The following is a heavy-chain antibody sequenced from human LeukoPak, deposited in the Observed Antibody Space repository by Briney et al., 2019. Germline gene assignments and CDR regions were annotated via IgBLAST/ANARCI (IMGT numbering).Heavy chain of an antibody. CDR1: GGSISGYY. Sequence: AETLSLTCAVSGGSISGYYWSWVLQPPGKGLEWIGYVYYSGSTNYNPSLKSRVTISVDTSKNQFSLKLSSVTAAVTAVYYCPGGGRIAPAGYYSDSWGQATLLTVSS. D-gene: IGHD6-13*01. CDR3: PGGGRIAPAGYYSDS. CDR2: VYYSGST. V-gene: IGHV4-59*01. J-gene: IGHJ4*02.